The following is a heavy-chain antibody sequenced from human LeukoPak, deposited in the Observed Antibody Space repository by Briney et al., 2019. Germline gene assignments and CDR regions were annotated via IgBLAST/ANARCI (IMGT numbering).Heavy chain of an antibody. CDR1: GYTLTELS. Sequence: ASVKVSCKVCGYTLTELSMHWVRQAPGKGLDWMGGFDPEDGETIYAQKFQGRVTMTEDTSTDTAYMELSSLRSEDTAVYYCATTPVLRFLEWLYREAWFDPWGQGTLVTVSS. CDR2: FDPEDGET. D-gene: IGHD3-3*01. V-gene: IGHV1-24*01. CDR3: ATTPVLRFLEWLYREAWFDP. J-gene: IGHJ5*02.